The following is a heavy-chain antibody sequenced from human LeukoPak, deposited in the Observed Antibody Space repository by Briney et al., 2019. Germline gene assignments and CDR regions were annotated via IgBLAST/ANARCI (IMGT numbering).Heavy chain of an antibody. D-gene: IGHD6-19*01. CDR2: ISYDGSNK. V-gene: IGHV3-30*04. J-gene: IGHJ4*02. CDR3: AREEDSGWKNFDY. Sequence: GRSLRLSCGASGFTFSSYAMHWVRQASGKGLEWVTVISYDGSNKYYADSVKGRFTISRNNSKNTLYLQMNSLRAEDTAVYYCAREEDSGWKNFDYWGQGTLVTVSS. CDR1: GFTFSSYA.